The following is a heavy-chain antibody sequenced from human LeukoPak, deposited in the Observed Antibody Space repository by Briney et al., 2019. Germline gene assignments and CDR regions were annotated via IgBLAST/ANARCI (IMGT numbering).Heavy chain of an antibody. V-gene: IGHV1-2*02. J-gene: IGHJ4*02. CDR2: INPNSGGT. Sequence: GASVKVSCKASGYTFTGYYIHWVRQAPGQGLEWMGWINPNSGGTNYAQKFQGRVTMTRDTSISTAYMELSRLRSDDTAVYYCARGGYYGSGSYCYFDYWGQGTLVTVSS. CDR3: ARGGYYGSGSYCYFDY. CDR1: GYTFTGYY. D-gene: IGHD3-10*01.